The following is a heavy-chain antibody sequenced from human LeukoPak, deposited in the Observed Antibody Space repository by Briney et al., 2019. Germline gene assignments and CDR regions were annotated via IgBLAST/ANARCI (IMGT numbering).Heavy chain of an antibody. D-gene: IGHD2-15*01. CDR3: ARRLLGYCSGGSCYSGYFQH. CDR2: INHSGST. Sequence: SETLSLTCAVYGGSFSGYYWSWIRQPPGKGLEWIGEINHSGSTNYNPSLKSRVTISVDTSKNQFSLKLSSVTAADTAVYYCARRLLGYCSGGSCYSGYFQHWGQGTLVTVSS. V-gene: IGHV4-34*01. J-gene: IGHJ1*01. CDR1: GGSFSGYY.